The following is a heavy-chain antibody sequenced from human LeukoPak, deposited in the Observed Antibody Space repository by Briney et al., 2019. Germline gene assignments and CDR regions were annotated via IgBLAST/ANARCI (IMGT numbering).Heavy chain of an antibody. CDR2: ISAYNGNT. Sequence: GASVKVSCKASGYTFTSYGISWVRQAPGQGLEWMGWISAYNGNTNYAQKLQGRVTMTTDTSTSTTYMELSSLRSEDTAVYYCASYDPYYYGSGSYEAAFDYWGQGTLVTVSS. CDR1: GYTFTSYG. V-gene: IGHV1-18*01. D-gene: IGHD3-10*01. J-gene: IGHJ4*02. CDR3: ASYDPYYYGSGSYEAAFDY.